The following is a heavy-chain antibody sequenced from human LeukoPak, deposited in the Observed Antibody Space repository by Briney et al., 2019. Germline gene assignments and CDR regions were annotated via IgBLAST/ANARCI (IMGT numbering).Heavy chain of an antibody. J-gene: IGHJ5*02. CDR2: IYTSGST. V-gene: IGHV4-61*02. CDR1: GGSISSGSYY. D-gene: IGHD2-15*01. Sequence: SETLSLTCTVSGGSISSGSYYWSWIRQPAGKGLEWIGRIYTSGSTKYNPSLKSRVTISVDTSKNQFSLRLKSVTAADTSIYYCARPRSRISWFDPWGQGTLVTVSS. CDR3: ARPRSRISWFDP.